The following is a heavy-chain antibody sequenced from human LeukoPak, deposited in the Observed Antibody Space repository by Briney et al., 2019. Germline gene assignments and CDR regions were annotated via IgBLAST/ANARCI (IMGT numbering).Heavy chain of an antibody. Sequence: PRGSLRLSCAASGFTFSSYEMNWVRQAPGKGLEWVSYITSSSSTIYYADSVKGRFTISRDNAKNSLYLQMNSLRAEDTAVYYCASSPIGGSGSYYYYYYGMDVWGKGTTVTVSS. CDR1: GFTFSSYE. CDR3: ASSPIGGSGSYYYYYYGMDV. D-gene: IGHD3-10*01. CDR2: ITSSSSTI. V-gene: IGHV3-48*03. J-gene: IGHJ6*04.